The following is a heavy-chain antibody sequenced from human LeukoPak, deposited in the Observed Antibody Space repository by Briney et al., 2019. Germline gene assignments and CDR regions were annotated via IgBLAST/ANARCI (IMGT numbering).Heavy chain of an antibody. D-gene: IGHD5-18*01. CDR2: IYGGGST. J-gene: IGHJ4*02. V-gene: IGHV3-53*01. CDR3: ARDIRGYSYGYYFDY. Sequence: GGSLRLSCAASGFTVSSNYMSWVRQAPGKGLEWVSVIYGGGSTYYADSVKGRFTISRDNSKNTLYLQMNSLRAEDTAVYYCARDIRGYSYGYYFDYWGQGTLVTVSS. CDR1: GFTVSSNY.